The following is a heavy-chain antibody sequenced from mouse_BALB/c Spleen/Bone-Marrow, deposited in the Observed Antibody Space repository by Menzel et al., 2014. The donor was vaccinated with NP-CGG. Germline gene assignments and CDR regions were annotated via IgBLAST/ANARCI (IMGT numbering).Heavy chain of an antibody. D-gene: IGHD3-3*01. Sequence: QVQLKESGPGLVAPSQSLSITCTVSGFSLSRYSVHWIRQPPGKGLEWLGMIWGGGSTDYNSALRSRLSIINDNSKSQVFLKMSSLQTDDTAMYYCARRGLHAMDCWGQGTSVTVSS. CDR2: IWGGGST. CDR3: ARRGLHAMDC. J-gene: IGHJ4*01. V-gene: IGHV2-6-4*01. CDR1: GFSLSRYS.